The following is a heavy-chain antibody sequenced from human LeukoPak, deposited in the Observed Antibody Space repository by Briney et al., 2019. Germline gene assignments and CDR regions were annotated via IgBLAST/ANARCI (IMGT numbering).Heavy chain of an antibody. J-gene: IGHJ4*01. D-gene: IGHD6-13*01. CDR3: ARDGTAAGLYFDL. CDR2: IRQDGGEK. V-gene: IGHV3-7*01. CDR1: GFTFSIYW. Sequence: GGSLRLSCAVPGFTFSIYWMNWVRQAPGKGLEWVASIRQDGGEKSYVDSVKGRFTMSRDNTKNSLYLQMSSLRAEDTAVYYCARDGTAAGLYFDLWGQGTLVTVSS.